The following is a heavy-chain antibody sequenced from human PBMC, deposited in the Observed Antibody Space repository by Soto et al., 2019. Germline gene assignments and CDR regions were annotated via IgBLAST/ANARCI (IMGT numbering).Heavy chain of an antibody. Sequence: QVQLVQSGAEVKKPGASVMVSCKASGYTFSNFHMHWARQAPGQGLEWMGIINPSGGGTNYAQKFQDRVTMTSDTCTSTFYMGLSRLRSDDTAVYYCARVPTMTTLGLWWFEIWGQGTMVTVSS. D-gene: IGHD4-17*01. V-gene: IGHV1-46*01. CDR3: ARVPTMTTLGLWWFEI. J-gene: IGHJ3*02. CDR2: INPSGGGT. CDR1: GYTFSNFH.